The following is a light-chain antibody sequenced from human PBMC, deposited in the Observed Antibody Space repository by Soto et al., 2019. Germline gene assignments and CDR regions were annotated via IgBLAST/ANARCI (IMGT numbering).Light chain of an antibody. CDR1: QSVLYSSNNKNY. V-gene: IGKV4-1*01. Sequence: DIVMTQSLDALAVSLGERATINCKSSQSVLYSSNNKNYLAWYQQKPGQPPKLLIYWASTRATGVPTRFSGSRSGAEFTLTINSLQSEDFAVYYCQPYNNWPLTFGGGTKVDIK. CDR3: QPYNNWPLT. J-gene: IGKJ4*01. CDR2: WAS.